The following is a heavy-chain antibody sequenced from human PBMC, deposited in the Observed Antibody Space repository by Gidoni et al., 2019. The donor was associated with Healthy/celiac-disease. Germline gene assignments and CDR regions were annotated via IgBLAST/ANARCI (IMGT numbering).Heavy chain of an antibody. CDR2: IYYSGST. CDR3: ARGPLTGNAFDI. V-gene: IGHV4-59*01. Sequence: QVQLQESGPGLVKPSETLSLTCTVAGCSISRYYWGGIRQPPGKGLEWIGYIYYSGSTNYNPALKSRVTRSVDTSKNQFSLKLSSVTAADTAVYYCARGPLTGNAFDIWGQGTMVTVSS. CDR1: GCSISRYY. J-gene: IGHJ3*02.